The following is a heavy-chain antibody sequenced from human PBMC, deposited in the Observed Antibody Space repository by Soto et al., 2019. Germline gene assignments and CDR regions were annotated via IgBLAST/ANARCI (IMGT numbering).Heavy chain of an antibody. CDR1: GFSLSSTRMA. Sequence: QITLKESGPTLVKPTQTLTLTCTFSGFSLSSTRMAVGWIRHPPGKALEWLAPIYWDDDKRYIPFLKSRLTITHATYKSQVVLTMSCMDPVDTARYYCAHIVVAGLGYYFDYWGQGTLVPVSS. J-gene: IGHJ4*02. CDR3: AHIVVAGLGYYFDY. D-gene: IGHD6-19*01. V-gene: IGHV2-5*02. CDR2: IYWDDDK.